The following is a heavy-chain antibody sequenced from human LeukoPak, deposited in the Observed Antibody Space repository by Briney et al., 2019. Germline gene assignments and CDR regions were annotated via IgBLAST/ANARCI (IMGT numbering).Heavy chain of an antibody. Sequence: PGGSLRLSCAASGFTFSIYGMSWVRQAPGKGLEWVSLISGSGGSTYYADSVKGRFTISRDNSKNTLILQMNSLRAEDTAVYYCAKDYHYGALGDAFDIWGQGTMVTVSS. J-gene: IGHJ3*02. CDR1: GFTFSIYG. V-gene: IGHV3-23*01. D-gene: IGHD4-17*01. CDR3: AKDYHYGALGDAFDI. CDR2: ISGSGGST.